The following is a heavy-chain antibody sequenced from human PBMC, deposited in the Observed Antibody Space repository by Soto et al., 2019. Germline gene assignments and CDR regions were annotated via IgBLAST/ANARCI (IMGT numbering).Heavy chain of an antibody. D-gene: IGHD3-10*01. CDR3: SKKVKSGPGSQYFDY. CDR1: GFTFSDYY. J-gene: IGHJ4*02. V-gene: IGHV3-11*01. Sequence: GGSLRLSCAASGFTFSDYYMSWIRQAPGKGLEWVSYFSNSGSTMFYADSVKGRFTISRDNAKNMLFLQMNSLRAEDTAIYYCSKKVKSGPGSQYFDYRCQGTLVAVAS. CDR2: FSNSGSTM.